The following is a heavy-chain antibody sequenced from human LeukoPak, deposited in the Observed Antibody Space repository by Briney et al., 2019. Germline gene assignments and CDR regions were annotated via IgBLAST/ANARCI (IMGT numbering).Heavy chain of an antibody. Sequence: SVKVSCKASGGTFSSYAISWVRQAPGPGLEWMGGIIPIFGTANYAQKFQGRVTITADESTSTAYMELSSLRSEDTAVYYCASEEGDDAFDIWGQGTMVTVSS. J-gene: IGHJ3*02. D-gene: IGHD3-16*01. CDR1: GGTFSSYA. V-gene: IGHV1-69*13. CDR2: IIPIFGTA. CDR3: ASEEGDDAFDI.